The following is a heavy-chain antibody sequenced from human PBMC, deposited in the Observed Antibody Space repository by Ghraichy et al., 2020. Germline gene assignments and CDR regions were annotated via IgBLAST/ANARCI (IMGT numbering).Heavy chain of an antibody. CDR2: IWYDGSNK. CDR3: ARDPAVGYFDY. J-gene: IGHJ4*02. V-gene: IGHV3-33*01. D-gene: IGHD3-3*01. Sequence: GESLNISCAASGFTFSSYGMHWVRQAPGKGLEWVAVIWYDGSNKYYADSVKGRFTISRDNSKNTLYLQMNSLRAEDTAVYYCARDPAVGYFDYWGQGTLVTVSS. CDR1: GFTFSSYG.